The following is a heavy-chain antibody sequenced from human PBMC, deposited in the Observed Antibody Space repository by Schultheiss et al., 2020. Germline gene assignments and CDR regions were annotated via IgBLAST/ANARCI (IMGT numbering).Heavy chain of an antibody. CDR3: ARAGVVAATRWFDP. CDR2: IYHSGST. Sequence: SETLSLTCAVSGGSISSGGFSWSWIRQPPGKGLEWIGYIYHSGSTYFNPSLKSRVTISVDTSKNQFSLKLSSVTAADTAVYYCARAGVVAATRWFDPWGQGTLVTVSS. CDR1: GGSISSGGFS. V-gene: IGHV4-30-2*05. J-gene: IGHJ5*02. D-gene: IGHD2-15*01.